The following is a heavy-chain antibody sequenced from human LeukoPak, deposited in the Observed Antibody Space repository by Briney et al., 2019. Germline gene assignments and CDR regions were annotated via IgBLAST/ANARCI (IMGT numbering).Heavy chain of an antibody. CDR2: ISSSGSTI. V-gene: IGHV3-48*04. J-gene: IGHJ4*02. Sequence: GGSLRLSCAASGFTFSSYSMNWIRQAPGKGLEWVSYISSSGSTIYYADSVKGRFTISRDNAKNSLYLQMNSLRAEDTAVYYCAGSSSVTSSNGPIDYWGQGTLVTVSS. CDR3: AGSSSVTSSNGPIDY. D-gene: IGHD4-17*01. CDR1: GFTFSSYS.